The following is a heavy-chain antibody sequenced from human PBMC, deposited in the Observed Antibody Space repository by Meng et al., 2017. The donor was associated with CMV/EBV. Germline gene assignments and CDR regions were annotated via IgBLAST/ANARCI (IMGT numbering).Heavy chain of an antibody. J-gene: IGHJ6*02. V-gene: IGHV1-45*02. CDR2: ITAFNGNS. Sequence: SVKVSCKASGYTFTYRFLHWVRQAPGQALEWMEWITAFNGNSNYVLKFQDRVTIIMDRSMSTAYMELSSLRSEDTAVYYCARAQVVVVPAAIHYYYYGMDVWGQGTTVTVSS. CDR1: GYTFTYRF. CDR3: ARAQVVVVPAAIHYYYYGMDV. D-gene: IGHD2-2*01.